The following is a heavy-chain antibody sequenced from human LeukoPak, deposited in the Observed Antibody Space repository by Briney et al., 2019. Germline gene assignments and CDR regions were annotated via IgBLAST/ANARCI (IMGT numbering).Heavy chain of an antibody. J-gene: IGHJ4*02. D-gene: IGHD6-19*01. CDR3: AKGKYSSGGVPDY. Sequence: GGSLGLSCVASEFTFSSHAMNWVRQAPGKGLEWVSSISGGGESTYYADSVKGRFTVSRDNSKNTLYLQINSLRGEDTAVYYCAKGKYSSGGVPDYWGQGTLVTVSS. V-gene: IGHV3-23*01. CDR1: EFTFSSHA. CDR2: ISGGGEST.